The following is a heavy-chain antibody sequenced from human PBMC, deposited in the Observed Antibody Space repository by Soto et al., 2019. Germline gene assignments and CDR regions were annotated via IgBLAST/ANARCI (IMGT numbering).Heavy chain of an antibody. Sequence: QVQLQQWGAGLLKPSETLSLTCAAYGGSFSGYYWSWIRQPPGQGLEWIGEINHSGSTTYNPFLKSRGTISVDTSKNQFSLKLSSVTAADTAVYYCAKGGPVLLWFGEPSGFDPWGQGTLVTVSS. CDR1: GGSFSGYY. J-gene: IGHJ5*02. V-gene: IGHV4-34*01. D-gene: IGHD3-10*01. CDR2: INHSGST. CDR3: AKGGPVLLWFGEPSGFDP.